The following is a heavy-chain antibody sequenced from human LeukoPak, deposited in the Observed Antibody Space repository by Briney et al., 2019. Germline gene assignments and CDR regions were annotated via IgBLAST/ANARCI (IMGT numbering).Heavy chain of an antibody. CDR2: ISYDGSNK. CDR1: GFTFSSYA. Sequence: GRSLRLSCAASGFTFSSYAMHWVRQAPGKGLEWVAVISYDGSNKYYADSVKGRFTISRDNSKNTLYLQMNSLRAEDTAVYYCARALWFGELGGDHWGQGTLVTVSS. J-gene: IGHJ4*02. CDR3: ARALWFGELGGDH. D-gene: IGHD3-10*01. V-gene: IGHV3-30-3*01.